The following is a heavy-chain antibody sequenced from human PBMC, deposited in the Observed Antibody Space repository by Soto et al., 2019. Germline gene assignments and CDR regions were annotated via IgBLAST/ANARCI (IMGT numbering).Heavy chain of an antibody. D-gene: IGHD3-3*01. CDR3: ARGPHYDFWSGYKIYYYYGMDV. CDR1: GGSISSYY. CDR2: IYYSGST. Sequence: SETLSLTCTVSGGSISSYYWSWIRQPPGKGLEWIGYIYYSGSTNYNPSLKSRVTISVDTSKNQFSLKLSSVTAADTAVYYCARGPHYDFWSGYKIYYYYGMDVWGQGTTVTVSS. V-gene: IGHV4-59*01. J-gene: IGHJ6*02.